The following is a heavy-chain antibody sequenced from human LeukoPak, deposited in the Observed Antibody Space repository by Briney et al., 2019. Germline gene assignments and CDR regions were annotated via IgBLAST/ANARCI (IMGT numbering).Heavy chain of an antibody. Sequence: GGSLRLSCAASRFTFSSYAMSWVRQAPGKGLEWVSAISGSGGSTYYADSVKGRFTISRDNSKNTLYLQMNSLKTEDTAVYYCARYRAAAYFDYWGQGTLVTVSS. D-gene: IGHD6-25*01. CDR3: ARYRAAAYFDY. J-gene: IGHJ4*02. V-gene: IGHV3-23*01. CDR1: RFTFSSYA. CDR2: ISGSGGST.